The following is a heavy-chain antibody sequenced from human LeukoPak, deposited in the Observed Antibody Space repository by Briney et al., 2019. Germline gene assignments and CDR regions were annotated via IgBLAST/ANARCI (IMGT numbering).Heavy chain of an antibody. CDR1: GFTVSSNY. CDR3: AKDQYCTSTSCYVGY. Sequence: GGSLRLSCAASGFTVSSNYMSWVRQAPGKGLEWVSGINVSGGSTFYADSVGGRFTISRDNSKNTLYLQMNSLRAEDTAVYYCAKDQYCTSTSCYVGYWGQGTLVTVSS. J-gene: IGHJ4*02. D-gene: IGHD2-2*01. V-gene: IGHV3-23*01. CDR2: INVSGGST.